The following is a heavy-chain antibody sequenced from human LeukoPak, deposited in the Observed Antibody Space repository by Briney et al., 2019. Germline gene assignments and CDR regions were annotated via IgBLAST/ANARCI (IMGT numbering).Heavy chain of an antibody. D-gene: IGHD2-2*01. Sequence: SETLSLTCAVYGGSFSGYYWSLIRQPPGKGLEWIGEINHSGSTNYNPSLKSRVTISVDTSKNQFSLKLSSVTAADTAVYYCASLPDCSSTSCLDYWGQGTLVTVSS. J-gene: IGHJ4*02. CDR2: INHSGST. CDR1: GGSFSGYY. V-gene: IGHV4-34*01. CDR3: ASLPDCSSTSCLDY.